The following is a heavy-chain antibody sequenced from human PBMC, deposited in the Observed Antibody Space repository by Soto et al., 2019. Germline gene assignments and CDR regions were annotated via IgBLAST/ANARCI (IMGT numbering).Heavy chain of an antibody. V-gene: IGHV1-18*01. D-gene: IGHD5-18*01. J-gene: IGHJ4*02. CDR1: GCTFTSYG. CDR2: ISAYNGNT. Sequence: QVQLVQSGAEVKKLGASVKVSCKACGCTFTSYGISWVRQAPGQGLEWMGWISAYNGNTNYAQKLQGRVTMTTDTSTSTVYMELRSLRSDDTAVYYCARPRGYSYGFDYWGQGTLVTVSS. CDR3: ARPRGYSYGFDY.